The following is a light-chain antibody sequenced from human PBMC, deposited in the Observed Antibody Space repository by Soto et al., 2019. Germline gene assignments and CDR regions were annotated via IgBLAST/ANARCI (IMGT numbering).Light chain of an antibody. V-gene: IGLV2-8*01. CDR1: STDIGGYDY. J-gene: IGLJ3*02. Sequence: QSALTQPPSASGSPGQSVTISCAGSSTDIGGYDYVSWYQQLPGQVPKLIIYEVNKRPSGVPDRFSGSKSGSTAYLTVSGLQAEDEADYYCTSCAGSNKWVVFGGGTKVTVL. CDR2: EVN. CDR3: TSCAGSNKWVV.